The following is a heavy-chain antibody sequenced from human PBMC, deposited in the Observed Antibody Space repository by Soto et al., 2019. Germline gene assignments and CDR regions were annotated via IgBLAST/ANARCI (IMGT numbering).Heavy chain of an antibody. CDR1: GGTFSSYA. CDR2: IIPIFGTA. Sequence: ASVKVSCKASGGTFSSYAISWVRQAPGQGLEWMGGIIPIFGTANYAQKFQGRVTITADESTSTAYMELSSLRSEDTAVYYCAKGSLPDYGHVYDDYWCQGTLVTVSS. D-gene: IGHD4-17*01. CDR3: AKGSLPDYGHVYDDY. J-gene: IGHJ4*02. V-gene: IGHV1-69*13.